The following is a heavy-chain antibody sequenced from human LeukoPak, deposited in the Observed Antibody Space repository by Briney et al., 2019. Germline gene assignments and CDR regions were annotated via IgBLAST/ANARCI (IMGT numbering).Heavy chain of an antibody. J-gene: IGHJ4*02. CDR1: GSTFSSYG. D-gene: IGHD6-13*01. Sequence: GGSLRLSCVASGSTFSSYGMHWVRQAPGKGLEWVAFIRSHGSYGSYVYYAESVKGRFTVSRDNSKNTLYLQMSSLTTEDTAVYYCAKDRWVGSGWYYFDYWGQGTLVTVSS. CDR2: IRSHGSYG. CDR3: AKDRWVGSGWYYFDY. V-gene: IGHV3-30*02.